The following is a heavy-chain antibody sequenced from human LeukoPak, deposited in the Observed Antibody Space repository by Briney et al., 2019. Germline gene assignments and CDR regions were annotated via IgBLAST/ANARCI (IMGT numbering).Heavy chain of an antibody. CDR2: VYYSGST. Sequence: PSETLSLTCVVSGGSVSGYYWGWIRQPPGRGLEWTGYVYYSGSTNYNPSFKSRITISVDTSRNQFSLQLSSVTAADTAVYYCARIHRYCSGGACYVLGNWGQGTLVAVSS. D-gene: IGHD2-15*01. CDR3: ARIHRYCSGGACYVLGN. J-gene: IGHJ4*02. V-gene: IGHV4-59*02. CDR1: GGSVSGYY.